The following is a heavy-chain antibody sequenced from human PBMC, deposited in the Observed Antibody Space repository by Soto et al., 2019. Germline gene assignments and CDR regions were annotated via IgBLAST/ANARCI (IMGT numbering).Heavy chain of an antibody. CDR2: IYYSGRT. J-gene: IGHJ4*02. CDR3: ARQRTTVVTQAYFDH. D-gene: IGHD2-21*02. CDR1: GXSLSSSAYY. Sequence: XTLSLHCIVSGXSLSSSAYYWGWIRQPPGKGLEWIWIIYYSGRTYYNTSFKSRFTISIDTSKNQFSLKLSSVTATDTAVSYCARQRTTVVTQAYFDHWGQGALGTVSS. V-gene: IGHV4-39*01.